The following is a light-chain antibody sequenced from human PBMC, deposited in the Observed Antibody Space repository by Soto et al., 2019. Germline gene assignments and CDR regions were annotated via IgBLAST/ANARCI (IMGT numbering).Light chain of an antibody. CDR1: QSISSW. CDR2: KAS. CDR3: QQYNSSLYT. J-gene: IGKJ2*01. V-gene: IGKV1-5*03. Sequence: DIQMTQSPSTLSASVGDRVTITCRASQSISSWLAWYQQKPGKAPKLLIYKASSLESGVPSRFSGSGSGTEFTLTISSLQPDDFATYLCQQYNSSLYTLGEGTKVDIK.